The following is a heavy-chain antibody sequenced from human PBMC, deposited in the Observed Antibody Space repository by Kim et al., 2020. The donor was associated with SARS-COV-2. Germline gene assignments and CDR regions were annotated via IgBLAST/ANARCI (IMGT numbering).Heavy chain of an antibody. Sequence: SETLSLTCAVSDVSITQNWWSWVRQSPGKGLEWLGDIYHTGTTNYNPSPKSQVTMSVDTSKNQFSLKLISMTLADTAVYYCARGWSSGLAAVDRFDPWG. CDR3: ARGWSSGLAAVDRFDP. CDR2: IYHTGTT. D-gene: IGHD2-15*01. V-gene: IGHV4-4*02. J-gene: IGHJ5*02. CDR1: DVSITQNW.